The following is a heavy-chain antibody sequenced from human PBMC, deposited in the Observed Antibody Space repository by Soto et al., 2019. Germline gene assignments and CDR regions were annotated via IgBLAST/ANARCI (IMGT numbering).Heavy chain of an antibody. CDR2: ISKSDYT. V-gene: IGHV3-21*01. J-gene: IGHJ4*02. Sequence: GGSLRLSCTVSGFAFNNYGINWVRQAPGKGLEWVSSISKSDYTYYSDSVKGRFTISRDNGKNSVSLQMNTLRVEDTAVYYCAREDSIITPAVSDFWGQGTLVTVSS. D-gene: IGHD2-2*01. CDR3: AREDSIITPAVSDF. CDR1: GFAFNNYG.